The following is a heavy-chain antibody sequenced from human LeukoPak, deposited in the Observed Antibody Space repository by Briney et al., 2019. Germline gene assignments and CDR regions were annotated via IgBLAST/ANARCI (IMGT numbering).Heavy chain of an antibody. CDR2: ISAYNGNT. CDR3: ATTSDPYYYYGMDV. CDR1: GCTFTSYG. Sequence: GASVKVSCKASGCTFTSYGLSWVRQAPGQGLEWMGWISAYNGNTNYAQKLQGRVTMTTDTSTSTAYMELRSLRSDDTAVYYCATTSDPYYYYGMDVWGQGTTVTVSS. V-gene: IGHV1-18*01. J-gene: IGHJ6*02.